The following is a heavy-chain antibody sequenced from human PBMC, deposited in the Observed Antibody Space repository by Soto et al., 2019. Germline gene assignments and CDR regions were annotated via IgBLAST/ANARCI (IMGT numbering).Heavy chain of an antibody. CDR2: INPHSGDT. V-gene: IGHV1-2*02. CDR3: ARGYSTGLYSSVFFDY. J-gene: IGHJ4*02. CDR1: GDTFTGYY. D-gene: IGHD6-19*01. Sequence: QVQLVQSGAEVKNPGASVKVSCKTSGDTFTGYYMHWVRQAPGQGLEWMGWINPHSGDTDYAQTFQGRVTMTRDTSISTAYMELSRLRSNDTAFYYCARGYSTGLYSSVFFDYWGQGTLVTVSS.